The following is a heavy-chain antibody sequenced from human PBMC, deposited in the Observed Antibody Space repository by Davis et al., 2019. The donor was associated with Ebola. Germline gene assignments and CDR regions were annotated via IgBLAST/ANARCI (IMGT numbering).Heavy chain of an antibody. D-gene: IGHD3-3*01. V-gene: IGHV3-74*01. Sequence: GESLKISCAASGFTFNQYAMTWVRQAPGKGLEWVSRIKTDGSLTGYGDSVQGRFIISRDNAKNTVYLQMNDLRAEDTAVYYCAREGRVFALDYWGQGALVTVSS. CDR1: GFTFNQYA. CDR2: IKTDGSLT. CDR3: AREGRVFALDY. J-gene: IGHJ4*02.